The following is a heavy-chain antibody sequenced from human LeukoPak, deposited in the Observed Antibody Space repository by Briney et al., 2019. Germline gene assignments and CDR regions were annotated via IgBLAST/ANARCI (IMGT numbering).Heavy chain of an antibody. V-gene: IGHV1-24*01. CDR2: FDPEAGET. Sequence: ASVKVSCKVSEYALTELSIHWVRQTPGTGLECMGGFDPEAGETIYAQKFQGRVTMTRNTSISTAYMELSSLISEDTAVYYCARGGIWFGDLYNYWGQGTLVTVSS. J-gene: IGHJ4*02. D-gene: IGHD3-10*01. CDR3: ARGGIWFGDLYNY. CDR1: EYALTELS.